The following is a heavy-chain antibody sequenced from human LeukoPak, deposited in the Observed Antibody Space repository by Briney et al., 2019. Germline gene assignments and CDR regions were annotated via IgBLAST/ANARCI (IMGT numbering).Heavy chain of an antibody. CDR3: ARDPYCSSTSCLFDY. Sequence: PSETLSLTCAVYGGSFSGYYWSWIRQPPGKGLEWIGEINHSGSTNYNPSLKSRVTISVDTSKNQFSLKLSSVTAAETAVYYCARDPYCSSTSCLFDYWGQGTLVTVSS. J-gene: IGHJ4*02. V-gene: IGHV4-34*01. CDR2: INHSGST. D-gene: IGHD2-2*01. CDR1: GGSFSGYY.